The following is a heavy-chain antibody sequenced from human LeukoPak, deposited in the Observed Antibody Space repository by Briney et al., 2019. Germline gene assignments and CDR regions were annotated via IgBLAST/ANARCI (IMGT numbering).Heavy chain of an antibody. CDR3: AREGIAVAGRMRGFDY. V-gene: IGHV1-46*01. CDR2: INPSGGST. J-gene: IGHJ4*02. Sequence: ASVKVSCKASGYTFTSYYMHWVRQAPGQGLEWMGIINPSGGSTSYAQKFQGRVTMTRDTSISTAYMELSRLRSDDTAVYYCAREGIAVAGRMRGFDYWGQGTLVTVSS. CDR1: GYTFTSYY. D-gene: IGHD6-19*01.